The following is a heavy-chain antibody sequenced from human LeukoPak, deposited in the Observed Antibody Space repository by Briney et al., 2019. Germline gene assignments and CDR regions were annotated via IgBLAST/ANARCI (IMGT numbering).Heavy chain of an antibody. D-gene: IGHD5-12*01. Sequence: SETLSLTCTVSGGSISSYYWSWIRQPPGKGLEWIGYIYYSGSTNYNPSLKSRVTISVDTSKNQFSLKLSSVTAADTAVYYCASTYSGYDSTAWFDPWGQGTLVTVSS. J-gene: IGHJ5*02. V-gene: IGHV4-59*01. CDR1: GGSISSYY. CDR2: IYYSGST. CDR3: ASTYSGYDSTAWFDP.